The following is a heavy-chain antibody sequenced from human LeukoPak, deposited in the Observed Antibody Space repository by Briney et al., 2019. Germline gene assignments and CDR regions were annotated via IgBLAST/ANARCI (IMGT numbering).Heavy chain of an antibody. V-gene: IGHV3-7*01. Sequence: GGSLGLSCAASGFTFSSYWMSWVRQAPGKGLEWVANIKQDGSEKYYVDSVKGRFTISRDNAKNSLYLQMNSLRAEDTAVYYCARVTLSVLRYFDWLFLNFDYWGQGTLVTVSS. D-gene: IGHD3-9*01. CDR1: GFTFSSYW. J-gene: IGHJ4*02. CDR2: IKQDGSEK. CDR3: ARVTLSVLRYFDWLFLNFDY.